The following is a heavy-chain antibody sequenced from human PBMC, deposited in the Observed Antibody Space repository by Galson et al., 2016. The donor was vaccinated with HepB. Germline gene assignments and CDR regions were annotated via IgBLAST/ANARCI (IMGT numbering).Heavy chain of an antibody. CDR3: AREREADDSSGPFMDY. CDR1: GYSFTTSG. D-gene: IGHD3-22*01. Sequence: SVKVSCKASGYSFTTSGISWVRQAPGQGLEWMGWISAYNGDTNYAQQLQGRVTMTTDTSASTAYMELRSLRYDDTAVYYCAREREADDSSGPFMDYWGQGTLVTVSS. V-gene: IGHV1-18*01. CDR2: ISAYNGDT. J-gene: IGHJ4*02.